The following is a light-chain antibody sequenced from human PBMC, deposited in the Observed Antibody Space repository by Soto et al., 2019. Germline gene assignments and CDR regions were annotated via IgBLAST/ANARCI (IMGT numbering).Light chain of an antibody. J-gene: IGKJ1*01. CDR3: QQYNSRT. CDR1: QSISSW. CDR2: DAS. V-gene: IGKV1-5*01. Sequence: DSQMTQSPSTLSAAVGDRVTITCRASQSISSWLAWYQQKPGKAPKLLIYDASSLESGVPSRFSGSGSGTEFSLTISSLQPDDFATYYCQQYNSRTFGQGTKVEIK.